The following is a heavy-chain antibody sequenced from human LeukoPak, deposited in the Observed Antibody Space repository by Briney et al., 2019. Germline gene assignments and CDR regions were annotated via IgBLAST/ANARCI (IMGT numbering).Heavy chain of an antibody. Sequence: GGSLRLSCAASGFTVSSNYMSWVRQAPGKGLEWVSVIYSSGSTYYADSVKGRFTISRDNSKNTLYLQMNSLRAEDTAVYYCARESGGDGMDVWGQGTTVTVSS. CDR2: IYSSGST. CDR3: ARESGGDGMDV. D-gene: IGHD2-15*01. J-gene: IGHJ6*02. CDR1: GFTVSSNY. V-gene: IGHV3-53*01.